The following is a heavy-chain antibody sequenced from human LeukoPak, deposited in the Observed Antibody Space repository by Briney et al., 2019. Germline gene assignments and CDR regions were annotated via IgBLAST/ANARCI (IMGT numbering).Heavy chain of an antibody. CDR3: SRLPRGEDRGLDYTDV. Sequence: GGSLRLSCAAPGFSFSDSAMHWVRQASGKGLEWVGRIRSKANNYATAYAGSVKGRFTISRDDSKNTAYLQMNSLKTEDTAVYYCSRLPRGEDRGLDYTDVWGKGTTVTVSS. V-gene: IGHV3-73*01. D-gene: IGHD3-10*01. CDR1: GFSFSDSA. CDR2: IRSKANNYAT. J-gene: IGHJ6*03.